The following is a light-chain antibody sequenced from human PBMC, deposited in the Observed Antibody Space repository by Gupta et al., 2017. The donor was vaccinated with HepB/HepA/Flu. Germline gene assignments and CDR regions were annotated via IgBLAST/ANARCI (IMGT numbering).Light chain of an antibody. CDR2: EDN. V-gene: IGLV3-1*01. CDR3: QAWDSTTVI. CDR1: KLGNNY. Sequence: SYDLTQPPSVSVSPGQTASIPCSGSKLGNNYVCWYQQKPGQSPVLVSFEDNKRPSGIPERFYGSNSRKTALLIISGTQTVEEADYYCQAWDSTTVIFGGGTRLSVL. J-gene: IGLJ2*01.